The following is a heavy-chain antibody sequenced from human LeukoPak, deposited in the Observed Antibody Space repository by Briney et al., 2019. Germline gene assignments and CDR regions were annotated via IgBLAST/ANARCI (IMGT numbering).Heavy chain of an antibody. D-gene: IGHD4-23*01. J-gene: IGHJ4*02. CDR3: TTSGRRWDYFDY. CDR1: GFTFSSYW. Sequence: PGGSLRLSCAASGFTFSSYWMTWVRQAPGKGLEWVGRIKSKTDGVTTDYAAPVKGRFTISRDDSKNTVYLQMSSLKTEDTAIYYCTTSGRRWDYFDYWGQGTLVTVSS. CDR2: IKSKTDGVTT. V-gene: IGHV3-15*01.